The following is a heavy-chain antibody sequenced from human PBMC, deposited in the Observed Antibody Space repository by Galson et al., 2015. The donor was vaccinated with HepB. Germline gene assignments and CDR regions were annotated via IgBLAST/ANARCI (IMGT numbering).Heavy chain of an antibody. CDR3: AREGPPHELRFCSSTSCEKYFDY. J-gene: IGHJ4*02. CDR2: IIPIFGTA. CDR1: GGTFSSYA. V-gene: IGHV1-69*13. D-gene: IGHD2-2*01. Sequence: SVKVSCKASGGTFSSYAISWVRQAPGQGLGWMGGIIPIFGTANYAQKFQGRVTITADESTSTAYMEMSSLSSEDRAVYYCAREGPPHELRFCSSTSCEKYFDYWGQGTLVTFSS.